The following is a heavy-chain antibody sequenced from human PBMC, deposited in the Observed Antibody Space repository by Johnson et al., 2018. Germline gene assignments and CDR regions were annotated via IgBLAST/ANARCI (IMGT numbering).Heavy chain of an antibody. Sequence: EVQLVESGGGLVQPGRSLRLSCTASGFTFGDYAMSWFRQAPGKGLEWVGFIRSKAYGGTTEYAASVKGRFTISRDNSKNTLYLQMNSLRAEDTAVNYCAKDYGYDSSGYYGAFDIWGQGTMVTVSS. J-gene: IGHJ3*02. V-gene: IGHV3-49*03. CDR2: IRSKAYGGTT. CDR1: GFTFGDYA. CDR3: AKDYGYDSSGYYGAFDI. D-gene: IGHD3-22*01.